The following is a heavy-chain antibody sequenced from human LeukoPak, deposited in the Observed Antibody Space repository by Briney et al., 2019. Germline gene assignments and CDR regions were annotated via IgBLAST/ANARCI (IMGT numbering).Heavy chain of an antibody. V-gene: IGHV4-4*07. CDR1: GGSISSYY. CDR3: ARDRERGYDFDY. J-gene: IGHJ4*02. CDR2: IYTSGST. D-gene: IGHD5-12*01. Sequence: SETLSLTCTVSGGSISSYYWSWIRQPAGKGLEWIGRIYTSGSTNYNPSLKSRVTMSEDTSKNQFSPKLSSVTAADTAVYTCARDRERGYDFDYWGQGTLVTVSS.